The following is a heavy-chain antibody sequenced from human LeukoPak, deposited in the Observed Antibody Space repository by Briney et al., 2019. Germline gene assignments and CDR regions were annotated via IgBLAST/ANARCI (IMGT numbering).Heavy chain of an antibody. CDR1: GFTFDDYA. D-gene: IGHD6-13*01. CDR3: AKGYAGTVYYGMDV. J-gene: IGHJ6*02. Sequence: HSGGSLRLSCAASGFTFDDYAMHWVRQAPWKGLEWVSGISWNSGSIGYADSVKGRFTISRDNAKNSLYLQMNSLRAEDTALYYCAKGYAGTVYYGMDVWGQGTTVTVSS. CDR2: ISWNSGSI. V-gene: IGHV3-9*01.